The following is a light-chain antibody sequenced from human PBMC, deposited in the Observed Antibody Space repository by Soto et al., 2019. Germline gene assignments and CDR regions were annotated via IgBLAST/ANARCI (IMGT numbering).Light chain of an antibody. V-gene: IGKV1-39*01. CDR3: QQSYSTPRT. CDR1: QDIINY. Sequence: DIQMTQSPSSLSASVGDRVTITCQASQDIINYLNWYQQKPGKAPKLLIYAASSLQSGVPSRFSGSGSGTEFTLTISSLQPEDFATYYCQQSYSTPRTFGQGTKVDIK. J-gene: IGKJ1*01. CDR2: AAS.